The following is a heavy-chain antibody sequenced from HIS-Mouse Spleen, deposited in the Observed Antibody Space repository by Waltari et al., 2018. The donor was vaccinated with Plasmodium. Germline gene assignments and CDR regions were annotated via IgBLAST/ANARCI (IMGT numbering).Heavy chain of an antibody. CDR3: ARRYFDL. Sequence: QVQLVQSGAEVQKPGASVTVTCKASGYTFPSSDTNWLRPATGQGLEWMGWMNPNSGNTGYEQKFQGRVNMTRNTSISTAYMELSSLRSEDTAVYYCARRYFDLWGRGTLVTVSS. J-gene: IGHJ2*01. V-gene: IGHV1-8*01. CDR2: MNPNSGNT. CDR1: GYTFPSSD.